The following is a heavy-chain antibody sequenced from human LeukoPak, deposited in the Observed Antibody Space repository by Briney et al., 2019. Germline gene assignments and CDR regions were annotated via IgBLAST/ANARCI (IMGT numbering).Heavy chain of an antibody. V-gene: IGHV4-31*03. Sequence: SETFSLTCYVSCGSISRGVYYLNWIRPEPGPGLDWFRHIYYCGSTYYKPSIKSRLSISMDTSKNQFSLRLISVTAADTAVYFCARVGGWEPKLHGVTFDYLGQGTLVTVSS. CDR2: IYYCGST. D-gene: IGHD1-26*01. CDR1: CGSISRGVYY. CDR3: ARVGGWEPKLHGVTFDY. J-gene: IGHJ4*02.